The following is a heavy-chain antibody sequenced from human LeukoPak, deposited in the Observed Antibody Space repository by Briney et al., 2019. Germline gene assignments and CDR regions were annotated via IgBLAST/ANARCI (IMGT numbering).Heavy chain of an antibody. CDR2: IYYSGST. V-gene: IGHV4-39*07. CDR3: AGGEQLVRPDAFDI. CDR1: GGSISSSSYY. J-gene: IGHJ3*02. D-gene: IGHD6-6*01. Sequence: SETLSLTCTVSGGSISSSSYYWGWIRQPPGKGLEWIGSIYYSGSTYYTPSLKSRVTISVDTSKNQFSLKLSSVTAADTAVYYCAGGEQLVRPDAFDIWGQGTMVTVSS.